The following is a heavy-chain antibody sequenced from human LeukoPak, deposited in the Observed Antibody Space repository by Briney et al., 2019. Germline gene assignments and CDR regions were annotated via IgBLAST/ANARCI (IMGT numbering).Heavy chain of an antibody. CDR2: IYYSGST. Sequence: PSETLSLTCTVSGGSIISFYWSWIRQPPGKGLEWIGYIYYSGSTNYNPSLKSRVSISVDTSKDKFSLNLSSVTAADTAVYYCARDGYGDRNFDYWGQGTLVTVSS. V-gene: IGHV4-59*01. CDR3: ARDGYGDRNFDY. D-gene: IGHD4-17*01. CDR1: GGSIISFY. J-gene: IGHJ4*02.